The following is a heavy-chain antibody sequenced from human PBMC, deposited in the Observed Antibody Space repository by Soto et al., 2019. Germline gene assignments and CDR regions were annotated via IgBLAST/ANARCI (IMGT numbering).Heavy chain of an antibody. CDR2: INSDGSST. J-gene: IGHJ4*02. V-gene: IGHV3-74*01. CDR1: GFTFRSYW. D-gene: IGHD4-17*01. CDR3: IKGGDYFDY. Sequence: CAASGFTFRSYWMHWVRQGPGKGLAWVSRINSDGSSTSYADSVRGRFTISKDNAKNTLYLQMNSLRAEDTAVYYCIKGGDYFDYWGQGTLVTVSS.